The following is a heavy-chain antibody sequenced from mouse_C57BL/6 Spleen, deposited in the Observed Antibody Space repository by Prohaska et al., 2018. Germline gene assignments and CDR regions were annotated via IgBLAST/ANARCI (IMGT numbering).Heavy chain of an antibody. J-gene: IGHJ2*01. D-gene: IGHD2-1*01. CDR1: GYTFTSYW. Sequence: PGTSVKLSCKASGYTFTSYWMHWVKQRPGQGLEWIGVIDPSDSYTNYNQKFKGKATLTVDTSSSTAYMQLSSVTSEDSAVYYCARGALGNYNFDYWGQGTTLTVSS. CDR2: IDPSDSYT. V-gene: IGHV1-59*01. CDR3: ARGALGNYNFDY.